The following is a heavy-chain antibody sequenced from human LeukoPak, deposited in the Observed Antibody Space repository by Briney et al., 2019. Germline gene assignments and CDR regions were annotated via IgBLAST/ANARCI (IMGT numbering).Heavy chain of an antibody. D-gene: IGHD3-10*01. CDR2: ISAYNGNT. CDR1: GYTFTSYG. J-gene: IGHJ6*03. CDR3: ARDLDAVTMVRAHDYYYYYMDV. Sequence: ASVKVSCKASGYTFTSYGISWVRQAPGQGLEWMGWISAYNGNTNYAQKLQGRVTMTTDTSTSTAYMELRSLRSDDTAVYYCARDLDAVTMVRAHDYYYYYMDVWGKGTTVTVSS. V-gene: IGHV1-18*01.